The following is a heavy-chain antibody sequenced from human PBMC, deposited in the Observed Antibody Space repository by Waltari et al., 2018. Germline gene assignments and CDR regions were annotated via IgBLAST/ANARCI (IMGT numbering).Heavy chain of an antibody. CDR2: ISDDGRKK. Sequence: QAPGKGLGGGAVISDDGRKKDYAESVKGRFTISRDNSKNTLYLQMNSLRAEDTAVYYCAKSWSSGGYFDYWGQGTLVTVSS. J-gene: IGHJ4*02. CDR3: AKSWSSGGYFDY. D-gene: IGHD3-10*01. V-gene: IGHV3-30*18.